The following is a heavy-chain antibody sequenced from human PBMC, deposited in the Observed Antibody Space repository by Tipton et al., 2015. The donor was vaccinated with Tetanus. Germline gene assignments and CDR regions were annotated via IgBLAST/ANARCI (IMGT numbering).Heavy chain of an antibody. CDR3: ARGMAEASNCGGDCYSDY. Sequence: SLRLSFAGSGFTFSDYSMNWVRQAPGKGLEWVASISGSSNYIKYADSVKGRFTISRANAKNSLYLQMISLRAEDTAVYSCARGMAEASNCGGDCYSDYWGQGTLVTVSS. J-gene: IGHJ4*02. V-gene: IGHV3-21*01. D-gene: IGHD2-21*02. CDR2: ISGSSNYI. CDR1: GFTFSDYS.